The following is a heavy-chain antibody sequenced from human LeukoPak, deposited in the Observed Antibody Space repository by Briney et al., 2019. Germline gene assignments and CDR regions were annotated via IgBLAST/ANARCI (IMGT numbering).Heavy chain of an antibody. CDR2: FDPEDGET. CDR1: GYTLTELS. CDR3: ARLPSGWTVTSR. J-gene: IGHJ4*02. D-gene: IGHD4-17*01. V-gene: IGHV1-24*01. Sequence: ASVKVSCKVSGYTLTELSMHWVRQAPGKGLEWMGGFDPEDGETIYAQKFQGRVTMTRNTSISTAYMELSSLRSEDTAVYYCARLPSGWTVTSRWGQGTLVTVSS.